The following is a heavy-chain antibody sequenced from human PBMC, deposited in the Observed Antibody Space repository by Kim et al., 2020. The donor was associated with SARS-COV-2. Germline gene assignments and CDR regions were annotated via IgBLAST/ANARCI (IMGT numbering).Heavy chain of an antibody. CDR2: YN. D-gene: IGHD2-2*01. J-gene: IGHJ4*02. Sequence: YNDYAVSVKSRITINPDTSKNQFSLQLNSVTPEDTAVYYCARGRSYAIDYWGQGTLVTVSS. CDR3: ARGRSYAIDY. V-gene: IGHV6-1*01.